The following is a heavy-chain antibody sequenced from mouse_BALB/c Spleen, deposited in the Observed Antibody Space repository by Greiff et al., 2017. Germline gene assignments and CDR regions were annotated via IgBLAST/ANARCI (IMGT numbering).Heavy chain of an antibody. V-gene: IGHV1S137*01. CDR3: ARGGTTATGAMDY. CDR2: ISTYYGDA. CDR1: GYTFTDYA. D-gene: IGHD1-2*01. Sequence: QVQLKQSGAELVRPGVSVKISCKVSGYTFTDYAMHWVKQSHAKSLEWIGVISTYYGDASYNQKFKGKATMTVDKSSSTAYMELARLTSEDSAIYYCARGGTTATGAMDYWGQGTSVTVSS. J-gene: IGHJ4*01.